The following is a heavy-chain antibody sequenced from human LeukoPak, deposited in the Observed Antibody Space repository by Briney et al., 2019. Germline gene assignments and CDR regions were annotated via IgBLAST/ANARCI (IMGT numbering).Heavy chain of an antibody. V-gene: IGHV4-30-4*08. Sequence: SETLSLTCTVSGGSISSGDYYWSWIRQPPGKGLKWIGYIYYSGSTYYNPSLKSRVTLSVDTSKNQFSLKLSSVTAADTAVYYCARGVVFYGYYDSSGDYYDPPNWFDPWGQGTLVTVSS. CDR2: IYYSGST. J-gene: IGHJ5*02. CDR1: GGSISSGDYY. CDR3: ARGVVFYGYYDSSGDYYDPPNWFDP. D-gene: IGHD3-22*01.